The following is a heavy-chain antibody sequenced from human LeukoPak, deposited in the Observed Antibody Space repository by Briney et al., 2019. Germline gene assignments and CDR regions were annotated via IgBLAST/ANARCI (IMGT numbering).Heavy chain of an antibody. CDR3: ARGPRGYYDSSGYGY. Sequence: ASVKVSCKASGYTFTCYYMHWVRQAPGQGLEWMGWINPNSGGTNYAQKFQGRVTMTRDTSISTAYMELSRLRSDDTAVYYCARGPRGYYDSSGYGYWGQGTLVTVSS. J-gene: IGHJ4*02. CDR2: INPNSGGT. V-gene: IGHV1-2*02. D-gene: IGHD3-22*01. CDR1: GYTFTCYY.